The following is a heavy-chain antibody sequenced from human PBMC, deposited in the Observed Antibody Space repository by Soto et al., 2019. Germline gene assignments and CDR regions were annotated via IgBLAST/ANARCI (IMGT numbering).Heavy chain of an antibody. D-gene: IGHD3-3*01. Sequence: EVQLVESGGGLIQPGGSLRLSCAASGFTVSSNYMSWVRQAPGKGLEWVSVIYSGGSTYYADSVKGRVTISRDKSKNTLYLQRNSLRADDTAVYYFARHITIDPLLEYWGQGTLVTVSS. CDR1: GFTVSSNY. V-gene: IGHV3-53*01. J-gene: IGHJ4*02. CDR2: IYSGGST. CDR3: ARHITIDPLLEY.